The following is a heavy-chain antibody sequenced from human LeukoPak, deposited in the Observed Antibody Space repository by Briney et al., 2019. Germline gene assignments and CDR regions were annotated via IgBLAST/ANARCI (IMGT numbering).Heavy chain of an antibody. V-gene: IGHV1-18*01. CDR2: ISAYNGNT. J-gene: IGHJ4*02. CDR3: ARADLTGYYYDSSGRQHDY. D-gene: IGHD3-22*01. CDR1: GYTFTSYG. Sequence: ASVKVSCKASGYTFTSYGISWVPQAPGQGLEWMGWISAYNGNTNYAQKLQGRVTMTTDTSTSTAYMELRSLRSDDTAVYYCARADLTGYYYDSSGRQHDYWGQGTLVTVSS.